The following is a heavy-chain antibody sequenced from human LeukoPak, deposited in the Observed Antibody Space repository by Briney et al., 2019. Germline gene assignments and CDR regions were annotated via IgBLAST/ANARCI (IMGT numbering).Heavy chain of an antibody. J-gene: IGHJ3*02. V-gene: IGHV4-59*01. D-gene: IGHD5-12*01. CDR3: ARGLVLATDDAFDI. CDR1: GASIRSYF. CDR2: VYDNDIS. Sequence: SETLSLTCSVSGASIRSYFWSWIRQSPGKGLEWIGYVYDNDISNFNPSLESRVTILVDRSKSQFSLKLRSVTAADTAVYYCARGLVLATDDAFDIWGPGAMVTVSS.